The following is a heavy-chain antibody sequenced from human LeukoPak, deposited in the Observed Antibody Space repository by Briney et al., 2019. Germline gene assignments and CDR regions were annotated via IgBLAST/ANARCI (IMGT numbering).Heavy chain of an antibody. D-gene: IGHD3-22*01. CDR2: IYHSGST. Sequence: SETLSLTCAVSGGSISSSNWWSWVRRPPGKGLEWIGEIYHSGSTNYNPSLKSRVTISVDKSKNQFSLKLSSVTAADTAVYYCARDRRSSGPNDAFDIWGQGTMVTVSS. CDR1: GGSISSSNW. J-gene: IGHJ3*02. CDR3: ARDRRSSGPNDAFDI. V-gene: IGHV4-4*02.